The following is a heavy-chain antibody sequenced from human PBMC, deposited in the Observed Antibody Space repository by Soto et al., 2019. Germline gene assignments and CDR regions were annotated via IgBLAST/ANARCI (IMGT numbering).Heavy chain of an antibody. D-gene: IGHD2-15*01. V-gene: IGHV3-9*01. CDR3: AKGGPDGFCSGGRCYFDY. CDR1: GFTFDDYA. CDR2: ISWNSNII. Sequence: EVQLVESGGGLVQPGRSLRLSCAASGFTFDDYAMHWVRRVPGKGLEWVSSISWNSNIIGDADSVKGRFTISRDNAKNSLYLQMNSLRPEDTALYYCAKGGPDGFCSGGRCYFDYWGQGTLGTVSS. J-gene: IGHJ4*02.